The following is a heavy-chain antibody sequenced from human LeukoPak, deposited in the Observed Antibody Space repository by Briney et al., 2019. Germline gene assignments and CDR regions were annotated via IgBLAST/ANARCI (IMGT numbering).Heavy chain of an antibody. CDR2: ISGGST. V-gene: IGHV3-38-3*01. D-gene: IGHD1-26*01. J-gene: IGHJ4*02. Sequence: GGSLRLSCAASGFTVSSNEMSWVRQAPGKGLEWVSSISGGSTYYADSRKGRFTISRDNSKNTLYLQMNSLRAEDTAVYYCAKDRYSGSYLQRGPCAHWGQGTLVTVSS. CDR3: AKDRYSGSYLQRGPCAH. CDR1: GFTVSSNE.